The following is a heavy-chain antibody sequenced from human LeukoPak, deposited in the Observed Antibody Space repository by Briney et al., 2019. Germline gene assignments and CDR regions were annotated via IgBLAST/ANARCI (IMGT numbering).Heavy chain of an antibody. CDR3: AKSSGYYLEYFQQ. Sequence: GGSLRLSCAASGFTFSSYAMGWVRQAPERGLEWVSGISGSGGSTYYADSVKGRFTISRDNSKNTLSLQMNSLRAEDTAVYYCAKSSGYYLEYFQQWGQGTLVTVSS. V-gene: IGHV3-23*01. D-gene: IGHD3-22*01. CDR1: GFTFSSYA. J-gene: IGHJ1*01. CDR2: ISGSGGST.